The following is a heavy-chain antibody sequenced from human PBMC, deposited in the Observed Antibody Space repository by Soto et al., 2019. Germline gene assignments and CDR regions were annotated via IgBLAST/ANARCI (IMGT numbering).Heavy chain of an antibody. V-gene: IGHV1-69*02. J-gene: IGHJ6*02. D-gene: IGHD2-21*01. CDR1: GGTFSSYT. CDR3: RGDLVLHGMDV. Sequence: QVQLVQSGAEVKKPGSSVKVSCKASGGTFSSYTISWVRQAPGQGLEWMGRIIPILGIANYAQKFQGRVTITADKATSTAYMELSSMRSEDTVVYYCRGDLVLHGMDVWGQGTTVTVSS. CDR2: IIPILGIA.